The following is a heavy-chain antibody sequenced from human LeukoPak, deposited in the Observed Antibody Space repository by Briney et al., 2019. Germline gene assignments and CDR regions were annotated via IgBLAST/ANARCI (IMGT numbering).Heavy chain of an antibody. V-gene: IGHV1-2*02. CDR3: ARGGRYFYDSLFDS. CDR1: GYTFTGYY. CDR2: INPNSGGT. D-gene: IGHD3-22*01. J-gene: IGHJ4*02. Sequence: ASVKVSCKTSGYTFTGYYIHWVRQPPGQGLEWMGWINPNSGGTNGAQNLQGRITMTKDTSVSTAYMELSSLRSDDTAVYYCARGGRYFYDSLFDSWGQGALVTVSS.